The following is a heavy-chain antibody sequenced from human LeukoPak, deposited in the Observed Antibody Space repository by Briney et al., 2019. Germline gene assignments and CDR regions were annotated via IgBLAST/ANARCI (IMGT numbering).Heavy chain of an antibody. CDR3: ARVPHRSTIFGVVIGPRYYFDY. CDR1: GGSFSGYY. CDR2: INHSGST. Sequence: SETLSLTCAVYGGSFSGYYWSWIRQPPGKGVEWIGEINHSGSTNYNPSLKSRVTISVDTSKNQSSLKLSSVTAADTAVYYCARVPHRSTIFGVVIGPRYYFDYWGQGTLVTVSS. D-gene: IGHD3-3*01. V-gene: IGHV4-34*01. J-gene: IGHJ4*02.